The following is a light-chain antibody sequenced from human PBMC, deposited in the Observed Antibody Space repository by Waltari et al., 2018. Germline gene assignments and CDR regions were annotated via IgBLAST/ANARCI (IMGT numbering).Light chain of an antibody. J-gene: IGLJ2*01. CDR1: STSVGRYDF. Sequence: QSALTQPASVSGSPGQSITISCTGISTSVGRYDFVSWYQQHPDRAPKVVISGDNKRPSGVPNRFSASNPGNTASLTISGLQAEDEAHYYCSSYAGLGPVLFGGGTKLTV. V-gene: IGLV2-23*01. CDR2: GDN. CDR3: SSYAGLGPVL.